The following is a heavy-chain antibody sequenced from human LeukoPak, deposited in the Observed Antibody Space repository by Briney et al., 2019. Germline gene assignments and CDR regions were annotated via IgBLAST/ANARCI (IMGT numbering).Heavy chain of an antibody. Sequence: GGSLRLSCATSGFTFRMSGVHWVRQAPGKGLEWVALMSSDGIRSYYADSVKGRFTVSRDTSKDIVYLQMKSLSADDTGIFYCAKDHAGSGRAFEYWGQGTLLTVSS. CDR2: MSSDGIRS. V-gene: IGHV3-30*04. CDR3: AKDHAGSGRAFEY. D-gene: IGHD3-10*01. J-gene: IGHJ4*02. CDR1: GFTFRMSG.